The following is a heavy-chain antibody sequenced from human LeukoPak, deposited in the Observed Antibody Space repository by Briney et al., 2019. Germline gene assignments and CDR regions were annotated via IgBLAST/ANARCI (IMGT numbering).Heavy chain of an antibody. Sequence: SETLSLTCTVSGGSISSSSYYWGWIRQPPGKGLEWIGSIYYSGSTYYNPSLKSRVTISVDTSKNQFSLKLSSVTAADTAVYYCARDMRVVTAIINWFDPWGQGTLVTVSS. CDR1: GGSISSSSYY. V-gene: IGHV4-39*07. CDR3: ARDMRVVTAIINWFDP. D-gene: IGHD2-21*02. CDR2: IYYSGST. J-gene: IGHJ5*02.